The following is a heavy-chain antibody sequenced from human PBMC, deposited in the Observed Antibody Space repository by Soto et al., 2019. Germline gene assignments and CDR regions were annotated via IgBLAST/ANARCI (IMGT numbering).Heavy chain of an antibody. Sequence: PSETLSLTCAVSSGSISSSNWWSWVRQPPGKGLEWIGEIYHSGSTNYNPSLKSRVTISVDKSKNQFSLKLSSVTAADTAVYYCVSIKYSSGRLKYFDYWSQGTLVTVSS. D-gene: IGHD6-19*01. V-gene: IGHV4-4*02. J-gene: IGHJ4*02. CDR1: SGSISSSNW. CDR2: IYHSGST. CDR3: VSIKYSSGRLKYFDY.